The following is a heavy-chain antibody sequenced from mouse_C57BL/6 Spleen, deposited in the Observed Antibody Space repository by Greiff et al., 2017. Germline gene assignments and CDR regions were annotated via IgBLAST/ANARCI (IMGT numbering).Heavy chain of an antibody. CDR3: AREEITTVVDPFAY. CDR2: IYPGDGDT. CDR1: GYAFSSSW. D-gene: IGHD1-1*01. J-gene: IGHJ3*01. Sequence: VQLQQSGPELVKPGASVKISCKASGYAFSSSWMNWVKQRPGKGLEWIGRIYPGDGDTNYNGKFKGKATLTADKSSSTAYMQLSSLTSEDSAVYFCAREEITTVVDPFAYWGQGTLVTVSA. V-gene: IGHV1-82*01.